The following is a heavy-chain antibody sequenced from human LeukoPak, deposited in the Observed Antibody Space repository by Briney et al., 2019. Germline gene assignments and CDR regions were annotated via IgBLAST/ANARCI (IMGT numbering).Heavy chain of an antibody. CDR3: ARAGFDY. V-gene: IGHV3-30*03. J-gene: IGHJ4*02. Sequence: PGGSLRLSCEASGFTFSSYGMHWVRQAPGKGLEWVTGIPYDGGDKYYADSVKGRFSISRDNAKNSLYLQMNSLRAEDTAVYYCARAGFDYWGQGTLVTVSS. CDR1: GFTFSSYG. CDR2: IPYDGGDK.